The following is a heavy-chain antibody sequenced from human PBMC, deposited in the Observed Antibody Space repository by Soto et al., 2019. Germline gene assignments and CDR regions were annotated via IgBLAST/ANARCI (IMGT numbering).Heavy chain of an antibody. CDR3: ASLRRYRWLRLGEWFDT. D-gene: IGHD5-12*01. CDR1: GGSFSGYY. CDR2: INHSGST. Sequence: SETLSLTCAVYGGSFSGYYWSWIRQPPGKGLEWIGEINHSGSTNYNPSLKSRVTISVDTSKNQFSLKLSSVTAADTAVYYCASLRRYRWLRLGEWFDTWGQGTLVTVSS. J-gene: IGHJ5*02. V-gene: IGHV4-34*01.